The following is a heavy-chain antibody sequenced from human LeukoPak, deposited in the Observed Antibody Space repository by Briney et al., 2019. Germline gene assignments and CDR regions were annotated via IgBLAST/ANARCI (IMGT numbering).Heavy chain of an antibody. D-gene: IGHD3-10*01. J-gene: IGHJ4*02. CDR2: ISSSSGYI. Sequence: GGSLSLSCSASEFTFSGYTMNWVRQAPGKGLEWVSPISSSSGYIYYADSLKGRFTISRDNAKNSLYLQMNSLRAEDTAVYYCARGRGGNYFDYWGQGTLVTVSS. CDR3: ARGRGGNYFDY. V-gene: IGHV3-21*01. CDR1: EFTFSGYT.